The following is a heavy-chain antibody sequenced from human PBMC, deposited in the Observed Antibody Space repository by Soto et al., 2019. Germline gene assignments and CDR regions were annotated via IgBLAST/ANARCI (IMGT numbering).Heavy chain of an antibody. D-gene: IGHD2-2*01. Sequence: SETLSLTCTVSGGSISSGGYYWSWIRQHPGKGLEWIGYIYYSGSTYYNPSLKSRITISVDTSKNQFSLKLSSVTAADTAVYYCARSEPVPAAMGRLSYFDYWGQGTLVTVSS. CDR2: IYYSGST. V-gene: IGHV4-31*03. CDR3: ARSEPVPAAMGRLSYFDY. J-gene: IGHJ4*02. CDR1: GGSISSGGYY.